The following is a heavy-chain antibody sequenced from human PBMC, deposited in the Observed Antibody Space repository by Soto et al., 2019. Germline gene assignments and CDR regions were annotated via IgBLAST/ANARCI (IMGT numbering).Heavy chain of an antibody. J-gene: IGHJ4*02. CDR1: GYTFTSYG. CDR3: ARGRYGDY. CDR2: ISAHTGNT. D-gene: IGHD1-1*01. Sequence: QVHLVQSGAEVKKPGASVKVSCKGSGYTFTSYGITWVRQAPGQRLEWMGWISAHTGNTNYAQKLQARVTVTRDTSTSTAYMELSSLRSADPAVYYCARGRYGDYWGQGALVTVSS. V-gene: IGHV1-18*01.